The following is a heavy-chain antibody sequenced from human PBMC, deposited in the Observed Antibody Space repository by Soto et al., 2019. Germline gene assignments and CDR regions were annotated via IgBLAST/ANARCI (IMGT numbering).Heavy chain of an antibody. CDR2: IYWDEDK. J-gene: IGHJ4*02. Sequence: QITLKESGATRVKPTQTLTLTCTCSGFSLSTRGVAVGWFRQHPGKALEWLALIYWDEDKWYSPSLKSRPTNTEATTKNPVVLTNTNMDPVDTATYYCAPRPRGYAYDFDYWGQGTLVTVSS. CDR1: GFSLSTRGVA. D-gene: IGHD5-12*01. CDR3: APRPRGYAYDFDY. V-gene: IGHV2-5*02.